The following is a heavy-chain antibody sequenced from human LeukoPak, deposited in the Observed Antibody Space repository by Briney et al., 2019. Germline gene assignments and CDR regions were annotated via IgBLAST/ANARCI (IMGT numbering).Heavy chain of an antibody. Sequence: SQTLSLTCTVSGGSISSGDYYWGWVRQPPGRGLEGIGYIYYSGSTNYNPSLKSRVTISVETSKNQFSLKLSSVTAADTAVYYCARGVRSGVTVVKTYYMDVWGKGTTVTVSS. CDR3: ARGVRSGVTVVKTYYMDV. CDR2: IYYSGST. V-gene: IGHV4-30-4*08. D-gene: IGHD3-22*01. CDR1: GGSISSGDYY. J-gene: IGHJ6*03.